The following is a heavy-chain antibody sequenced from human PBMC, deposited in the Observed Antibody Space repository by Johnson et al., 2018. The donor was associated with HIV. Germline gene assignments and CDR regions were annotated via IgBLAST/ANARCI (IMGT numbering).Heavy chain of an antibody. CDR1: GFTFSSYG. V-gene: IGHV3-33*05. Sequence: QVQLVESGGGVVQPGRSLRLSCAASGFTFSSYGMHWVRQAPGKGLEWVAVISYDGNNKYYADSVKGRFTIFRDNSENTLYLQMNSLRAEDTAVYFCAKDRTSWGFDAFDLWGQGTMVTVSS. J-gene: IGHJ3*01. D-gene: IGHD3-16*01. CDR3: AKDRTSWGFDAFDL. CDR2: ISYDGNNK.